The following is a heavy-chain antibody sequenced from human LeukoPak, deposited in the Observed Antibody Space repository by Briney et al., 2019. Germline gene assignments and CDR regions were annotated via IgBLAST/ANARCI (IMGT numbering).Heavy chain of an antibody. Sequence: QPGRSLRLSCAASGFTFSGYGMHGVRQAPGKGLEWVAVISYDGSEKYYADSVKGRFTISRDNSKNTLYLQMNSLRGEDTAVYYCAKTERSGSYDYWGQGTLVTVSS. J-gene: IGHJ4*02. CDR2: ISYDGSEK. CDR1: GFTFSGYG. V-gene: IGHV3-30*18. CDR3: AKTERSGSYDY. D-gene: IGHD1-26*01.